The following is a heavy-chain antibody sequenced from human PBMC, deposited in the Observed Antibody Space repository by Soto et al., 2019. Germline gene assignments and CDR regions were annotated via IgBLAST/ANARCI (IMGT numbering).Heavy chain of an antibody. J-gene: IGHJ4*02. CDR3: ARRYGSCIDY. Sequence: PSETLSLTCTVSGGSISGYYWSWIRQPPGKELEWIGYIYYSGNTYYNPSLKSRVTISVDTAKNQFSLKLSSLTAADTAVYYCARRYGSCIDYPGQGTLVTVSS. V-gene: IGHV4-59*04. CDR1: GGSISGYY. D-gene: IGHD5-18*01. CDR2: IYYSGNT.